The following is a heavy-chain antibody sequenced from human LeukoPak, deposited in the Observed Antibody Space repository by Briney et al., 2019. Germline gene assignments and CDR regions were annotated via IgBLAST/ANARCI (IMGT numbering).Heavy chain of an antibody. CDR1: GFIVSRDY. CDR2: IYSSGTT. Sequence: GGSLRLSCVVSGFIVSRDYMSWVRQAPGKGLEWVAVIYSSGTTYYADSVKGRFSISRDNSKNTASLQMNSLRVDDTAVYFCARFMGASGFDYWGQGTLVTVSS. D-gene: IGHD1-26*01. V-gene: IGHV3-66*01. J-gene: IGHJ4*02. CDR3: ARFMGASGFDY.